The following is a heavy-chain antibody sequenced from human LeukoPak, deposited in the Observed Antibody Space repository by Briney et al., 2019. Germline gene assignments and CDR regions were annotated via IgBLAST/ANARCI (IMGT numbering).Heavy chain of an antibody. CDR3: AIGYSSSGCYFDY. CDR1: GGSLSSYY. Sequence: SETLSLTCIVSGGSLSSYYWIWIRQPPGKELEWIGYIYYSGSTNYNSSLKSRVTISVDTSKNQFSLNLTSVTAADTAVYYCAIGYSSSGCYFDYWGQGALVTVSS. CDR2: IYYSGST. D-gene: IGHD6-6*01. J-gene: IGHJ4*02. V-gene: IGHV4-59*01.